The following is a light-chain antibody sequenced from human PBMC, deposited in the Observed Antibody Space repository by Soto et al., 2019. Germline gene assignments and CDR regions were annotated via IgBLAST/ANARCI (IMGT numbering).Light chain of an antibody. J-gene: IGLJ2*01. V-gene: IGLV1-51*01. Sequence: QSALTQPPSVSAAPGQKVTISCSGSSSNIGNNYVAWYQQVPGTAPKLLIYDNNKRPSGIPDRFSGSKSGTSATLGITGLQTGDEADYYCGTWDSSLSAGVFGGGTKVTVL. CDR1: SSNIGNNY. CDR2: DNN. CDR3: GTWDSSLSAGV.